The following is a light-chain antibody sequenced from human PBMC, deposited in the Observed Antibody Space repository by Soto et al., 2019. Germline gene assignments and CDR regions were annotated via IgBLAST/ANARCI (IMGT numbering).Light chain of an antibody. J-gene: IGLJ2*01. CDR1: SSDVGGYNY. V-gene: IGLV2-14*01. Sequence: QSVRTQPASVSGSPGQSITISCTGTSSDVGGYNYVSWYQQHPGKAPKLMIYDVSNRPSGVSNRFSGSKSGNTASLTISGLQAEDEADYYCSSYTSSSTPVFGGGTKVTV. CDR3: SSYTSSSTPV. CDR2: DVS.